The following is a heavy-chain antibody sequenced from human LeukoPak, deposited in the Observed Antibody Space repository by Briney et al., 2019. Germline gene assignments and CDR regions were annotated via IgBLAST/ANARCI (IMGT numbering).Heavy chain of an antibody. D-gene: IGHD7-27*01. CDR3: AKGGSLGFDY. Sequence: GGSLRLSCAASGFSFSNYDMHWVRQAPGKGLEWVAVIRYDGNNKSSADSVKGRFTISRDNSKNTLFLQMNTLRAEDTAVYYCAKGGSLGFDYWGQGTLVTVSS. CDR2: IRYDGNNK. J-gene: IGHJ4*02. CDR1: GFSFSNYD. V-gene: IGHV3-30*02.